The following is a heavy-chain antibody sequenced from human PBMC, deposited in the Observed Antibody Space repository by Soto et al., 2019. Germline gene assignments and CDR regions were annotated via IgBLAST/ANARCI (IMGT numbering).Heavy chain of an antibody. CDR2: IYYSGST. D-gene: IGHD3-22*01. CDR1: GGSISSGDYY. CDR3: ARDSYYYDSSGYSAFDI. Sequence: QVQLQESGPGLVKPSQTLSLTCTVSGGSISSGDYYCSWIRQPPGKGLEWIGYIYYSGSTYYNPSLTSRLTISVDTSQNQFSLQLSSVTAADTAVYYCARDSYYYDSSGYSAFDIWGQGTMVTVSS. V-gene: IGHV4-30-4*01. J-gene: IGHJ3*02.